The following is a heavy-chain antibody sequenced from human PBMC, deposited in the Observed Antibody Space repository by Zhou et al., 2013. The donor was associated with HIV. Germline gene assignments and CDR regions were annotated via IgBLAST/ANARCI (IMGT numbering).Heavy chain of an antibody. D-gene: IGHD3-10*01. Sequence: QVQLQESGPGLVKPSETLSLTCTVSSGSISSHYWSWIRQPPGRGLEWIGYIYYTGSTNYNPSLKSRVTISVDTSKNQFSLKLSSVTAADTAVYYCARGLLWFGELFSRTEYYFDHWGQGTLVTVSS. CDR2: IYYTGST. V-gene: IGHV4-59*11. CDR3: ARGLLWFGELFSRTEYYFDH. CDR1: SGSISSHY. J-gene: IGHJ4*02.